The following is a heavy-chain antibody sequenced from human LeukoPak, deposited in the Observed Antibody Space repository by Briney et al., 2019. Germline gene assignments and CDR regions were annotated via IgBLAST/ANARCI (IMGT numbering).Heavy chain of an antibody. CDR1: GFTFSSYA. CDR3: ARVGCSGGSCYDNYYYYYGMDV. CDR2: ISSNGGST. J-gene: IGHJ6*02. D-gene: IGHD2-15*01. Sequence: GGSLRLPCAASGFTFSSYAMHWVRQAPGKGLEYVSAISSNGGSTYYANSVKGRFTISRDNYKNTLYLQMGSLRAEDMAVYYCARVGCSGGSCYDNYYYYYGMDVWGQGTTVTVSS. V-gene: IGHV3-64*01.